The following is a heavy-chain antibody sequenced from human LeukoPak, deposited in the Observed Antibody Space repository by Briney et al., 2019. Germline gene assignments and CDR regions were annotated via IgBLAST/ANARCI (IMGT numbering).Heavy chain of an antibody. CDR3: ARVFVADGYSRLFDY. CDR1: GGSFSGYY. CDR2: INHSGST. J-gene: IGHJ4*02. D-gene: IGHD5-24*01. V-gene: IGHV4-34*01. Sequence: PSETLSLTCAVYGGSFSGYYWSWIRQPPGKGLEWIGEINHSGSTNYNPSLKSRVTISVDTSKNQFSLKLSSVTAADTAVYYCARVFVADGYSRLFDYWGQGTLVTVSS.